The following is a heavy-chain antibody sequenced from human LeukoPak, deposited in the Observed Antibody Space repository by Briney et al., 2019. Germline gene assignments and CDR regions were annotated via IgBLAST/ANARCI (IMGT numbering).Heavy chain of an antibody. J-gene: IGHJ6*02. V-gene: IGHV1-69*02. D-gene: IGHD5-18*01. CDR3: ARIPSGDVDTAMVMYYHYGMDV. Sequence: SVKVSCKASGGTFSSHTISWVRQAPEQGLEWMGRIIPLFGIVNYAQKFQDRVTITADKSTSTAYMEVSSLRSEDTAVYYCARIPSGDVDTAMVMYYHYGMDVWGQGTTVTVSS. CDR2: IIPLFGIV. CDR1: GGTFSSHT.